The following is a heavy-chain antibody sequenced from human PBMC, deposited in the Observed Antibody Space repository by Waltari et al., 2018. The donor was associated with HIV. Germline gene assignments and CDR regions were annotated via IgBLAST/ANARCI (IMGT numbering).Heavy chain of an antibody. CDR2: ISGSGGST. D-gene: IGHD1-26*01. Sequence: EVQLLESGGGLVQPGGSLRLSCAASGFTFSSYAMSWVRQAPGKGLEWVSAISGSGGSTYYADSVKGRFTISIDNSKNTLYLQMNSLRAEDTAVYYCAKAYSGRVHYFDYWGQGTLVTVSS. V-gene: IGHV3-23*01. J-gene: IGHJ4*02. CDR1: GFTFSSYA. CDR3: AKAYSGRVHYFDY.